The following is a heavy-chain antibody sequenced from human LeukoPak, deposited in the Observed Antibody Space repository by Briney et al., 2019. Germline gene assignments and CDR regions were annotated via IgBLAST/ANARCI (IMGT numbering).Heavy chain of an antibody. CDR1: GFTFSGYS. CDR2: FGTRSTSI. Sequence: PGGSLRLSCTASGFTFSGYSMNWIRQAPGKGLEWVSSFGTRSTSIYHADSVKGRFTISRDNAKNSLCLQMNSLRAEDTAVYYCARNRVDDVTNWFDPWGQGTLVTVSS. D-gene: IGHD1-1*01. J-gene: IGHJ5*02. V-gene: IGHV3-21*01. CDR3: ARNRVDDVTNWFDP.